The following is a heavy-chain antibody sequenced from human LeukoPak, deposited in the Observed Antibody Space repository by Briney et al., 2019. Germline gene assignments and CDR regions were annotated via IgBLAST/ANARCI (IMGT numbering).Heavy chain of an antibody. CDR2: ISYSGST. V-gene: IGHV4-34*01. CDR1: GGSFSGYY. CDR3: ARGYCSGGSCYSYYYYNYMDV. D-gene: IGHD2-15*01. Sequence: AETLSLTCAVYGGSFSGYYWGWIRQPPGQGLEWIGSISYSGSTYYNPSLKSRVTISVDTSKNQFSLKLSSVTAADTAVYYCARGYCSGGSCYSYYYYNYMDVWGKGTTVTVSS. J-gene: IGHJ6*03.